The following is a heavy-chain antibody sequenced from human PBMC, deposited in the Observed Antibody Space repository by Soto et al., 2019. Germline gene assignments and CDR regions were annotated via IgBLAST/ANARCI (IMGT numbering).Heavy chain of an antibody. J-gene: IGHJ4*02. V-gene: IGHV4-30-4*01. CDR1: GGSISSGDYY. CDR2: IYYSGST. Sequence: QVQLQESGPGLVKPSQTLSLTCTVSGGSISSGDYYWSWIRQPPGKGLEWIGYIYYSGSTYYNPSLKRRVTISVDTAQNQFSLKLRSVTAADTAVYYCARVPTVTTSSYFDYWGQGTLVTVSS. D-gene: IGHD4-17*01. CDR3: ARVPTVTTSSYFDY.